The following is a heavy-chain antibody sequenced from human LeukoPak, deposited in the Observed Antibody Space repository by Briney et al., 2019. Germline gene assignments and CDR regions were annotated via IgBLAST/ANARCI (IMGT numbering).Heavy chain of an antibody. Sequence: LSLTXXXXXXSISXXSYYWGWIRQPPGKGLEWIGSIYYSGSTYYNPSLKSRVTISVDTSKNQFSLKLSSVTAADTAVYYCARGHIAAAGTFDYWGQGTLVTVSS. J-gene: IGHJ4*02. CDR1: XXSISXXSYY. D-gene: IGHD6-13*01. V-gene: IGHV4-39*01. CDR3: ARGHIAAAGTFDY. CDR2: IYYSGST.